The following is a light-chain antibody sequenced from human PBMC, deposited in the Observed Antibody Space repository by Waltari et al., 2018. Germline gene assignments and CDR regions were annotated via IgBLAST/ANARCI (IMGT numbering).Light chain of an antibody. V-gene: IGKV2-30*01. CDR2: KVS. CDR3: MQGTNWPQS. J-gene: IGKJ2*03. Sequence: DVVMTQSPLSLPVTLGQPASISCRSSQSLVYSDGNIYLNWFQQRPGQSPRRLSYKVSRRDAGVPDRFSGSGSGTDFTLRISRVEAEDVGLYFCMQGTNWPQSFGQGTKLEIK. CDR1: QSLVYSDGNIY.